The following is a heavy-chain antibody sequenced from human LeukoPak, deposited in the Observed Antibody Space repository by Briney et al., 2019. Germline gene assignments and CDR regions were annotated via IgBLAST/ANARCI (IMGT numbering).Heavy chain of an antibody. J-gene: IGHJ3*02. V-gene: IGHV3-7*01. CDR1: GFSFSGYW. CDR2: IEYGGSRK. CDR3: ARAHYYDSSGYYRRKAFDI. Sequence: GGSLRLSCAASGFSFSGYWMTWVRQAPGQGLEWVANIEYGGSRKYYVDSVKGRFTISADNAKNSLYLQMNSLRAEDTAVYYCARAHYYDSSGYYRRKAFDIWGQGTMVTVSS. D-gene: IGHD3-22*01.